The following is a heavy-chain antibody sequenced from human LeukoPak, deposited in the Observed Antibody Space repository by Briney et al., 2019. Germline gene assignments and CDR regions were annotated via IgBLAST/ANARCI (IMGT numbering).Heavy chain of an antibody. CDR1: GFTFSSHA. Sequence: GGSLRLSCVASGFTFSSHAMTWVRQAPGKGLEWVGRIKSKTDGGTTDYPAPVKGRFTISRDDSKNTLYLQMNSLKTEDTAVYYCTTVVSMVRGVRMNYWGQGTLVTVSS. CDR2: IKSKTDGGTT. CDR3: TTVVSMVRGVRMNY. J-gene: IGHJ4*02. V-gene: IGHV3-15*01. D-gene: IGHD3-10*01.